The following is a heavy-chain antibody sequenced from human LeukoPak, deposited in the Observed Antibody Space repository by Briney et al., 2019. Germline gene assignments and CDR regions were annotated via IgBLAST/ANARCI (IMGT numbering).Heavy chain of an antibody. D-gene: IGHD6-19*01. CDR3: ASPGWYAL. V-gene: IGHV3-48*03. Sequence: GGSLRLSCAASGFTFSSYEMNWVRRAPGKGLEWVSYISSGSTIYYADSVKGRFTISRDNAKNSLYLQMNSLRAEDTAVYYCASPGWYALWGQGTLVTVSS. CDR1: GFTFSSYE. CDR2: ISSGSTI. J-gene: IGHJ4*02.